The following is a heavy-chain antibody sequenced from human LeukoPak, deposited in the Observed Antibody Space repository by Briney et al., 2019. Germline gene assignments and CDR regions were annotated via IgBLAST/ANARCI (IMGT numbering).Heavy chain of an antibody. CDR3: ARDEGFCSGGRCHISGFDY. CDR1: GFIFSTYS. D-gene: IGHD2-15*01. CDR2: ISSSSSYI. V-gene: IGHV3-21*03. J-gene: IGHJ4*02. Sequence: PGGSLRLSCAASGFIFSTYSMNWVRQAPGKGLEWVSSISSSSSYIYYADSVKGRFTISRHNAKNSLYLEMNSLRAEDTAVYYCARDEGFCSGGRCHISGFDYWGQGILVTVPS.